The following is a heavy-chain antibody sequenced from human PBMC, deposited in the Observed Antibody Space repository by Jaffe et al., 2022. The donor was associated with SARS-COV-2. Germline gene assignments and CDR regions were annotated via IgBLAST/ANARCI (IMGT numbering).Heavy chain of an antibody. CDR3: AKVYSSSSGWYFDL. J-gene: IGHJ2*01. CDR1: GFTFSSYT. Sequence: EVQLLESGGGLVQPGGSLRLSCAASGFTFSSYTMTWVRQAPGKGLDWVSTVTGAGSSTYYADSVKGRFTISRDNSKNTLYLQMSSLRAEDTAVYYCAKVYSSSSGWYFDLWGRGTLVTVSS. CDR2: VTGAGSST. D-gene: IGHD6-6*01. V-gene: IGHV3-23*01.